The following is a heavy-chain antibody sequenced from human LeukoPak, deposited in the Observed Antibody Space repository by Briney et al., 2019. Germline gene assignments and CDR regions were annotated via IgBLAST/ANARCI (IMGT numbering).Heavy chain of an antibody. CDR1: GYIFTSYG. V-gene: IGHV1-18*01. J-gene: IGHJ5*02. CDR3: ARHNSGWYVWFDP. Sequence: ASVKVSCKASGYIFTSYGISWVRQAPGQGLEWMGWITAYNGNTNYAQKFQGRVTMTTDTSTSTAYMELRSLRSDDTAVYYCARHNSGWYVWFDPWGQGTLVTVSS. D-gene: IGHD6-19*01. CDR2: ITAYNGNT.